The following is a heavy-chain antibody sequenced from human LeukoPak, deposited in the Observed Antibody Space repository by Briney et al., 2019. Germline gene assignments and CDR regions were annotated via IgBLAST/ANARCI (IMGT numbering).Heavy chain of an antibody. CDR1: GGSISSSSYY. D-gene: IGHD6-13*01. Sequence: PSGTLSLTCTVSGGSISSSSYYWGWIRQPPGKGLEWIGSIYYSGSTYYNPSLKSRVTISVDTSKNQFSLKLSSVTAADTAVYYCARELAAAAPRSFFDYWGQGTLVTVSS. CDR2: IYYSGST. V-gene: IGHV4-39*07. CDR3: ARELAAAAPRSFFDY. J-gene: IGHJ4*02.